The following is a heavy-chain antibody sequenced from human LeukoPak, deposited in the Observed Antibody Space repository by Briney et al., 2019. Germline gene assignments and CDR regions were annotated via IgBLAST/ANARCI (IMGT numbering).Heavy chain of an antibody. CDR3: AKFHGDYYYYYMDV. J-gene: IGHJ6*03. Sequence: GGSLRLSCAASGFTFSSYAMSWVRQAPGKGLEWVSPISGRGGSTYYADSVKGRFTISRDNSKNTLYLQMNSLRAEDTAVYYCAKFHGDYYYYYMDVWGKGTTVTVSS. CDR1: GFTFSSYA. V-gene: IGHV3-23*01. CDR2: ISGRGGST.